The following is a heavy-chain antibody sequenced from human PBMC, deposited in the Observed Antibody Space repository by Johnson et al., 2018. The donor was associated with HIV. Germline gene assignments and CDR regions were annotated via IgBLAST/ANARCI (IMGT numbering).Heavy chain of an antibody. CDR1: GFTFSSYG. J-gene: IGHJ3*02. Sequence: VQLVESGGGVVRPGGSLRLSCAASGFTFSSYGMHWVRQAPGKGLEWVANIKQDGSEKYYVDSVKGRFTISRDNAKNSLYLQMNSLRAEDTAVYYCAKLPGGNSGFVDAFDIWGQGTMVTVSS. D-gene: IGHD4-23*01. CDR2: IKQDGSEK. CDR3: AKLPGGNSGFVDAFDI. V-gene: IGHV3-7*01.